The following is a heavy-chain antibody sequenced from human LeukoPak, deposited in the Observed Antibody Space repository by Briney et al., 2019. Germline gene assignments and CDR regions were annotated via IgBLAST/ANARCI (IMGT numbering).Heavy chain of an antibody. CDR3: ASRPAYGGKVNY. CDR1: GGSFSGYY. D-gene: IGHD4-23*01. V-gene: IGHV4-34*01. Sequence: SETLSLTCAVYGGSFSGYYWSWIRQPPGKGLEWIGEINHSGSTNYNPSLKSRDTTSVDTSKNQCSLKLSSVTAADTAVYYRASRPAYGGKVNYWGQGTLVTVSS. CDR2: INHSGST. J-gene: IGHJ4*02.